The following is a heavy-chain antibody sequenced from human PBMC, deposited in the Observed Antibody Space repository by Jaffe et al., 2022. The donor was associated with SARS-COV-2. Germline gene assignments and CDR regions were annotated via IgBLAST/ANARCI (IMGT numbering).Heavy chain of an antibody. CDR1: GFTFSNYG. D-gene: IGHD4-4*01. J-gene: IGHJ4*02. V-gene: IGHV3-33*03. CDR2: IWYDASKK. CDR3: ARGYSNSLDY. Sequence: QVQLVESGGGVVQPGGSLRLSCAASGFTFSNYGMHWVRQAPGTGLEWVALIWYDASKKYYIDSVKGRFTISRDSSKNTLYLQMNSLRAEDTAVYYCARGYSNSLDYWGQGTLVTVSS.